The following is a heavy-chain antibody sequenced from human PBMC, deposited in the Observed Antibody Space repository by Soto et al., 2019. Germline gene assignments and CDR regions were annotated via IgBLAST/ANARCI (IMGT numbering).Heavy chain of an antibody. CDR3: ARGPGASDYYFDY. CDR2: IYYTGST. CDR1: GGSVSSCW. V-gene: IGHV4-59*02. D-gene: IGHD3-10*01. J-gene: IGHJ4*02. Sequence: SETLSLTCSVSGGSVSSCWWSWIRQPPGQGLEWIGYIYYTGSTNYSPSLKGRVTISLDASKSQFSLKLTSVTAADTAVYYCARGPGASDYYFDYWGPGTLVTVSS.